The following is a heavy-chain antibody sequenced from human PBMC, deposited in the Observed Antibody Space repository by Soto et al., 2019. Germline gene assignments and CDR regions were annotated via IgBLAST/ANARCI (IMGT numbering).Heavy chain of an antibody. Sequence: SETLSLSCAVSGGSSSGSDYYWGWIRRPPGKGLEWIGSIYYSGSTYYNPSLKSRVTISVDTSKNQFSLKLSSVTAADTAVYYCARGGIIVVVAATVNWFDPWGQGTLVTV. J-gene: IGHJ5*02. CDR2: IYYSGST. CDR3: ARGGIIVVVAATVNWFDP. V-gene: IGHV4-39*01. D-gene: IGHD2-15*01. CDR1: GGSSSGSDYY.